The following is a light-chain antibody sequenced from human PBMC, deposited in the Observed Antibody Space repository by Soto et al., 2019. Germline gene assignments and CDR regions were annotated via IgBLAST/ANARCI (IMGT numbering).Light chain of an antibody. V-gene: IGKV2-28*01. CDR2: LGS. J-gene: IGKJ4*01. CDR1: ESLLHSNGNRY. Sequence: DIVMTQSPLSLPVTPGEPASISCRSSESLLHSNGNRYLHWYLQRPGQSPQLLIFLGSIRAPGVPDRFSGSGSGTDFTLEISRAEAEDVGIYYCMQALQTPLTFGGGTKVDIK. CDR3: MQALQTPLT.